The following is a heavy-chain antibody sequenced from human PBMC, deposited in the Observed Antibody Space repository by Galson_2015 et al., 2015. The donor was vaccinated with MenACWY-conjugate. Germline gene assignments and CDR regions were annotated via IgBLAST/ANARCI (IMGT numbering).Heavy chain of an antibody. CDR2: INAGNGNT. J-gene: IGHJ4*02. Sequence: SVKVSCKTSGYTFNSYAMHWVRQAPGQRLEWMGWINAGNGNTKYSQKFQGRVTITRDTSASTAYMELSSLRSEDTAVYYCARESYSSRWIYFDYWGQGTLVTVSS. CDR1: GYTFNSYA. V-gene: IGHV1-3*01. CDR3: ARESYSSRWIYFDY. D-gene: IGHD6-13*01.